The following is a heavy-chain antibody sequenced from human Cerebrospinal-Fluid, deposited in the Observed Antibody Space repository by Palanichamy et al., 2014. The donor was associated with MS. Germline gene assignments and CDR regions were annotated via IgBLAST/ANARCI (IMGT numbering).Heavy chain of an antibody. CDR2: INHDGSA. CDR3: VRGDATGATGYYYYGMDV. Sequence: HVQVQQWGAGLVKPSETLSLTCAVYGESSSGYYWGWIRQPPGKGLEWIGEINHDGSAIRNPSLKSRVTISVETSKNQFSLRLRSVTAADTAVYFCVRGDATGATGYYYYGMDVWGQGTTVIVSS. CDR1: GESSSGYY. J-gene: IGHJ6*02. V-gene: IGHV4-34*02. D-gene: IGHD1-1*01.